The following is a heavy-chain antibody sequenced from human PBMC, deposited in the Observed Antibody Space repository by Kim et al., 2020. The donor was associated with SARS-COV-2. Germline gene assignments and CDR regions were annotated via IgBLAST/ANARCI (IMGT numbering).Heavy chain of an antibody. V-gene: IGHV3-15*01. CDR2: IKSKTDGGTS. J-gene: IGHJ4*02. D-gene: IGHD2-2*01. CDR3: TTVSMR. CDR1: GIPFSNAW. Sequence: GGSLRLSCAVSGIPFSNAWFNWVRQSPGKGLEWVGRIKSKTDGGTSDIAAPVKGRFAISRDDSENTLYLLMNNVKTDDSAVYYCTTVSMRWGQGTLVTVS.